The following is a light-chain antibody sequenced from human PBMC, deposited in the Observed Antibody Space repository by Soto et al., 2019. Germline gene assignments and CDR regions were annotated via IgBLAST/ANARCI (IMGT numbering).Light chain of an antibody. CDR3: QQYGNSPPNT. J-gene: IGKJ2*01. CDR1: QSVSSSY. CDR2: GAS. V-gene: IGKV3-20*01. Sequence: EIVLTQSPGTLSLSPGERATLSCRASQSVSSSYFAWYQQKPGQAPRVLIYGASSRATGIPDRFSGSGSAREVTLTIIRLEPEDFAVYFCQQYGNSPPNTFGQGTKVEIK.